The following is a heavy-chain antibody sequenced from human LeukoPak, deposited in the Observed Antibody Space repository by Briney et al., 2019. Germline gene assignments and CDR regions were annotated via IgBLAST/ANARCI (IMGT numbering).Heavy chain of an antibody. CDR1: GYSIRSGYY. J-gene: IGHJ6*03. CDR3: ARTYCGGDCHFFYYNYYMDV. Sequence: SETLSLTCTVSGYSIRSGYYWGWIRQPPGKGPEWIGSIFRDGTAYSNPSLKSRVSISVDTSRNQFFLNLRSVTAADTAVYFCARTYCGGDCHFFYYNYYMDVWGKGTTVTVSS. CDR2: IFRDGTA. V-gene: IGHV4-38-2*02. D-gene: IGHD2-21*02.